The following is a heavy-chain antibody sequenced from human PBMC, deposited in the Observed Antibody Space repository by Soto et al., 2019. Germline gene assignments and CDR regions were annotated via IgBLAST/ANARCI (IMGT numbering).Heavy chain of an antibody. J-gene: IGHJ3*02. D-gene: IGHD3-9*01. V-gene: IGHV3-11*05. CDR2: IGSSSSYT. CDR1: GFTFSDYY. Sequence: VQLVDSGGGLVKPGGSLRLSCAASGFTFSDYYMSWIRQAPGKGLEWVSYIGSSSSYTNYADSVKGRFTISRDNAKNSLYLQMNSLRAEDTAVYYCARDADILTGSDAFDIWGQGTMVTVSS. CDR3: ARDADILTGSDAFDI.